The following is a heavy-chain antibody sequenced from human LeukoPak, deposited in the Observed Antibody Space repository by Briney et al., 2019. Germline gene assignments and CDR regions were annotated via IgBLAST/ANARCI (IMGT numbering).Heavy chain of an antibody. CDR3: ARVGYNGWNFEN. J-gene: IGHJ4*02. D-gene: IGHD5-12*01. Sequence: PGGSLRLSCAASGFTFNDYAMHWVRQVPGKGLEWVSGISWNSGNIGYADSVKGRFTISRDNAKNPLYLQMNSLRPEDTALYYCARVGYNGWNFENWGQGTLVTVSS. V-gene: IGHV3-9*01. CDR2: ISWNSGNI. CDR1: GFTFNDYA.